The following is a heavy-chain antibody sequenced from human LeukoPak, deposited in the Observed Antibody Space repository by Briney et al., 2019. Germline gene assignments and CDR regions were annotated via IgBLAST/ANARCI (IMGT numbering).Heavy chain of an antibody. CDR1: GFTFSSFW. D-gene: IGHD6-13*01. CDR2: ISSGGNYI. J-gene: IGHJ4*02. CDR3: ARDPTVAEAW. V-gene: IGHV3-21*01. Sequence: GGSLRLSCAASGFTFSSFWMHWVRQAPGKGLVWVSSISSGGNYIYYADSVKGRFTTSRDNARNSLYLQMNSLRAEDTAVYYCARDPTVAEAWWGQGTQVTVSS.